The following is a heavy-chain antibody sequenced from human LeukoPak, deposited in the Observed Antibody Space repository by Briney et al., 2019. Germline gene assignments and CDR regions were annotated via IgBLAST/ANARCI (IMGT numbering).Heavy chain of an antibody. CDR2: INPNRGGT. Sequence: GASVKVSCKASGYTFTGYYMHWVRQAPGQGLEWMGWINPNRGGTNYAQKFQGRVTMTGDTSISTAYMELSRLRSDDTAVYYCARVRGGTYYYDSSGYYLEYWGQGTLVTVSS. V-gene: IGHV1-2*02. CDR3: ARVRGGTYYYDSSGYYLEY. D-gene: IGHD3-22*01. J-gene: IGHJ4*02. CDR1: GYTFTGYY.